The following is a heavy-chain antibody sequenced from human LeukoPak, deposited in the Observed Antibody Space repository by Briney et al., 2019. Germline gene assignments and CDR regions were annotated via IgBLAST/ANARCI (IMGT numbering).Heavy chain of an antibody. Sequence: ASVKVSCKASGYTFTGDQIYWLRQAPGQGLEWVGWIKPSSGDTLYEQKFQGRVTMTRDKSISSAYMELSSLRSDDTAVYYCARKSAGFLTAWGQGTLVTVSP. D-gene: IGHD2/OR15-2a*01. CDR3: ARKSAGFLTA. CDR2: IKPSSGDT. J-gene: IGHJ5*02. CDR1: GYTFTGDQ. V-gene: IGHV1-2*02.